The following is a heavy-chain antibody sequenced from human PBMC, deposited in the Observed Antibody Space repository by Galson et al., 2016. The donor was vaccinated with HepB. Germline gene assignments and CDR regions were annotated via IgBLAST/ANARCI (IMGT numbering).Heavy chain of an antibody. CDR3: ARYTPDYYGSGRYRAPYWYFDL. CDR2: IGSAGDT. CDR1: GFTFSSYD. Sequence: SLRLSCAASGFTFSSYDMHWVRQVTGKGLEWVSVIGSAGDTYYAGSVKGRFTIFRENAKNSLYLQMNSLRAGDTAVYYCARYTPDYYGSGRYRAPYWYFDLWGRGTLLTVSS. J-gene: IGHJ2*01. D-gene: IGHD3-10*01. V-gene: IGHV3-13*01.